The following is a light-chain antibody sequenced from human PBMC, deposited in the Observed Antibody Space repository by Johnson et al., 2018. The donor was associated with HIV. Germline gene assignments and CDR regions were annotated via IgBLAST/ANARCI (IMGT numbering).Light chain of an antibody. Sequence: QPVLTQPPSVSAAPGQKVTISCSGSNSNIGNNYVSWYQHLPGTAPKLLINDNNKRPSGIPDRFSGSKSGTSATLGITGLQTGDEANYYCGTWDSSLSGVFGTGTKVTVL. CDR1: NSNIGNNY. CDR3: GTWDSSLSGV. V-gene: IGLV1-51*01. J-gene: IGLJ1*01. CDR2: DNN.